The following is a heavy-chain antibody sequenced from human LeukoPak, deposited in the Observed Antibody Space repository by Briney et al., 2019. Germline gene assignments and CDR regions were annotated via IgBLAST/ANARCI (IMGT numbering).Heavy chain of an antibody. CDR3: ARDHNFAFDN. J-gene: IGHJ4*02. V-gene: IGHV3-7*01. CDR1: GFTLSSYW. CDR2: IKEDGSEK. D-gene: IGHD5-24*01. Sequence: GGSLRLSCAASGFTLSSYWMSWVRQAPGKGLEWVANIKEDGSEKYYVDSMKGRFTISRDNAKNSLYLQMNSLRVEDTAVYYCARDHNFAFDNWGQGTLVTVSS.